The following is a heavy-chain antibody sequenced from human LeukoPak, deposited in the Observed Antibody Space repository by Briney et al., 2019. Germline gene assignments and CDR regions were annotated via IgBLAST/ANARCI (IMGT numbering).Heavy chain of an antibody. J-gene: IGHJ4*02. V-gene: IGHV3-30*19. D-gene: IGHD1-26*01. Sequence: GGSLRLSCAASGFTFSNYGMHWVRQAPGKGLKWVAFIPYDGSNKYYADSVKGRFTISRDSSKNTLYLQMNSLRAEDTAVYYCARDVGATGYFDYWGQGTLVTVSS. CDR3: ARDVGATGYFDY. CDR1: GFTFSNYG. CDR2: IPYDGSNK.